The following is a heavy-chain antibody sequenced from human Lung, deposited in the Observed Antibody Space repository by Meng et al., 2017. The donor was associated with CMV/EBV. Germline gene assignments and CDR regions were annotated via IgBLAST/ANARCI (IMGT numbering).Heavy chain of an antibody. J-gene: IGHJ4*02. CDR2: ISAYNGNT. CDR3: SKDVMGPTDY. Sequence: ASVXVSCKASDYTSTSDGISRLRQAPGQGLEWMGWISAYNGNTNYAQKLQGRVTMTTETSTSTAYKVLRSLGYDDATAYYCSKDVMGPTDYWGQGTVVNVYS. V-gene: IGHV1-18*01. D-gene: IGHD1-26*01. CDR1: DYTSTSDG.